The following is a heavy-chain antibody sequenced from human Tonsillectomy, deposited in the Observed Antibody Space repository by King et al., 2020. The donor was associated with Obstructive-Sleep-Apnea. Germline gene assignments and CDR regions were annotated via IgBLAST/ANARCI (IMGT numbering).Heavy chain of an antibody. CDR1: GFTFDDYA. CDR2: INWNSGHI. CDR3: VKDRAGGIPDAFDI. D-gene: IGHD3-16*01. Sequence: VQLVESGGGLVQPGRSLRLSCAASGFTFDDYAMHWVRQAPGKGLEWVSGINWNSGHIGYSDSVKGRFTISRDNAKNSLYLQMNILRVEDTALYYCVKDRAGGIPDAFDIWGQGTMVTVSS. V-gene: IGHV3-9*01. J-gene: IGHJ3*02.